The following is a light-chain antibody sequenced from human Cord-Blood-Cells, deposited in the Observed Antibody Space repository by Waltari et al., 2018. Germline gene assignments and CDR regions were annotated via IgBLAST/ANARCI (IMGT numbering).Light chain of an antibody. Sequence: QSALTQPRSVSGSPGQSVTISCTGTSSDVGGYNYVSWYQQHPGKAPKLMIYDVSKRPSGFHDRFSGSKSGNTASLTISGLQAEDEADYYCCSYAGSYTWVFGGGTKLTVL. CDR3: CSYAGSYTWV. J-gene: IGLJ3*02. CDR2: DVS. CDR1: SSDVGGYNY. V-gene: IGLV2-11*01.